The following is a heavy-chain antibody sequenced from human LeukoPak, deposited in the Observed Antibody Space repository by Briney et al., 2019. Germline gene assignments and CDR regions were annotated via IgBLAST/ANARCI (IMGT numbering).Heavy chain of an antibody. CDR2: ISSNGGST. D-gene: IGHD3-22*01. J-gene: IGHJ4*02. Sequence: GGSLRLSCAASGFTFSSYVMYWVRQAPGKGLEYVSSISSNGGSTYYANSVKGRFTISRDNSKNTLYLQMGSLRAEDMAVYYCARGGQSKYDSSGYLNCFDYWGQGTLVTVSS. CDR3: ARGGQSKYDSSGYLNCFDY. V-gene: IGHV3-64*01. CDR1: GFTFSSYV.